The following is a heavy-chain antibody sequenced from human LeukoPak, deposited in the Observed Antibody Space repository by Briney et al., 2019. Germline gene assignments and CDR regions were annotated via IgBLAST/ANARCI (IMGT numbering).Heavy chain of an antibody. CDR2: IIPILGIT. J-gene: IGHJ3*02. CDR1: GGTFSSYT. D-gene: IGHD3-22*01. CDR3: ARGEGYDSAAFDI. Sequence: SVKVSCKASGGTFSSYTISWVRQAPGQGLEWMGRIIPILGITKYAQKFQGRVTITADRSTSTAYMELSSLRSEDTAAYFCARGEGYDSAAFDIWGQGTLVTVSS. V-gene: IGHV1-69*02.